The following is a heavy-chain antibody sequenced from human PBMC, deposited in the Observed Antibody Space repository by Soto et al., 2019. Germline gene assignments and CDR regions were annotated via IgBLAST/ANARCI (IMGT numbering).Heavy chain of an antibody. D-gene: IGHD3-22*01. CDR2: IYHSGST. Sequence: KASETLSLTCAVSGGSISSGGYSWSWIRQPPGKGLEWIGYIYHSGSTYYNPSLKSRVTISVDRSKNQFSLKLSSVTAADTAVYYCARCEERDSSGYYYYYFDYWGQGTLVTVSS. CDR3: ARCEERDSSGYYYYYFDY. V-gene: IGHV4-30-2*01. J-gene: IGHJ4*02. CDR1: GGSISSGGYS.